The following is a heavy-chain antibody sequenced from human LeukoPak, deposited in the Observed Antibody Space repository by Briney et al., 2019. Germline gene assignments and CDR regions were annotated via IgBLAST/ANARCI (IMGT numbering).Heavy chain of an antibody. CDR3: ARNPSSGGTIGGIDC. V-gene: IGHV4-30-4*01. CDR1: GGSFSSSDYY. J-gene: IGHJ4*02. CDR2: IFYSGST. D-gene: IGHD1-7*01. Sequence: PSETLSLTCTVSGGSFSSSDYYWSWIRQPPGKGLEWIGYIFYSGSTYYNTSLKNRVSISFDTSKNQFSLRLSSVTAADTAVYYCARNPSSGGTIGGIDCWGQGTLVIVSS.